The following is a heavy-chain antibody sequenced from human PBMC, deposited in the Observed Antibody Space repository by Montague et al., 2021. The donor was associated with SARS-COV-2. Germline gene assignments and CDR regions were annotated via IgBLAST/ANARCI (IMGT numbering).Heavy chain of an antibody. D-gene: IGHD3-10*01. CDR2: IYYSGTA. V-gene: IGHV4-61*05. J-gene: IGHJ5*02. Sequence: SETLSLTCTVSGASISSSSFFWSWIRQPPGKGLEWIGYIYYSGTANYNPSLKSRVTISVDTSKNQFSLKVRSVTAADTAVYYCARLVGGRETRFDPWGQGTLVTVSS. CDR3: ARLVGGRETRFDP. CDR1: GASISSSSFF.